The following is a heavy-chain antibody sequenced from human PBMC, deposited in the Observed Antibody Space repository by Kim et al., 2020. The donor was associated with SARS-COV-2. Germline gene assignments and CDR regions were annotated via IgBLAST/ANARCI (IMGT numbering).Heavy chain of an antibody. CDR3: ARLKAWVDSSGYVPPDY. D-gene: IGHD3-22*01. Sequence: SETLSLTCTVSGGSISSSSYYWGWIRQPPGKGLEWIGSIYYSGSTYYNPSLKSRVTISVDTSKNQFSLKLSSVTAADTAVYYCARLKAWVDSSGYVPPDYWGQGTLVTVSS. J-gene: IGHJ4*02. CDR2: IYYSGST. V-gene: IGHV4-39*01. CDR1: GGSISSSSYY.